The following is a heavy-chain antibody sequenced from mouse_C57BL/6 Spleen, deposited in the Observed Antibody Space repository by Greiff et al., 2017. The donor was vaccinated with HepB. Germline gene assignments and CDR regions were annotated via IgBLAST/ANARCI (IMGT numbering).Heavy chain of an antibody. CDR1: GFSLTSYG. D-gene: IGHD1-1*01. CDR2: IWRGGST. Sequence: QVQLQQSGPGLVQPSQSLSITCTVSGFSLTSYGVHWVRQSPGKGLEWLGVIWRGGSTDYNAAFMSRLSITKDNSKSQVFFRMNSLQADDTAIYYCASKYYGSSWEDMDYWGQGTSVTVSS. J-gene: IGHJ4*01. CDR3: ASKYYGSSWEDMDY. V-gene: IGHV2-5*01.